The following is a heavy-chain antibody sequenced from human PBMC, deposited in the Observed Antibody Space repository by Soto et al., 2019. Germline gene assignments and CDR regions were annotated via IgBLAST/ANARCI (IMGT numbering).Heavy chain of an antibody. D-gene: IGHD2-2*01. J-gene: IGHJ6*02. CDR3: ARVKVPAAMRHYYGMDV. Sequence: GGSLRLSCAASGFTFSSYAMHWVRQAPGKGLEWVAVISYDGSNKYYADSVKGRFTISRDNSKNTLYLQMNSLRAEDTAVYYCARVKVPAAMRHYYGMDVWGQGTTVTVSS. V-gene: IGHV3-30-3*01. CDR2: ISYDGSNK. CDR1: GFTFSSYA.